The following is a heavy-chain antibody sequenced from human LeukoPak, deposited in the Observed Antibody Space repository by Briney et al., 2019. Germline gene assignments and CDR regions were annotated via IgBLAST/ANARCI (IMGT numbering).Heavy chain of an antibody. Sequence: QTGGSLRLSCAASGFTFDDYAMHWVRQAPGKGLEWVSGITWNSGSIGYADSVKGRFTISRDNSKNTLFLQMNSLRTEDTAVYYCAKVHLTYYYDSDGYGFQDHWGQGTLVTVSS. J-gene: IGHJ4*02. V-gene: IGHV3-9*01. CDR1: GFTFDDYA. D-gene: IGHD3-22*01. CDR2: ITWNSGSI. CDR3: AKVHLTYYYDSDGYGFQDH.